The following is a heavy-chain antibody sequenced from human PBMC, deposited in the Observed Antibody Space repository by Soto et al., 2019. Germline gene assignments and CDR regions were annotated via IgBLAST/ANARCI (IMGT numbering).Heavy chain of an antibody. V-gene: IGHV3-30*03. CDR3: AGGWNYFDY. Sequence: QVQLVESGGGVVQPGTSLRLSCAASGFSFRSYGMHWVRQAPGKGLEWVALISYDGSSKHYADSVKGRLTISRDNSKTTLYLHLNSLRADDTAVYYCAGGWNYFDYWGQGTLVTVSS. CDR1: GFSFRSYG. J-gene: IGHJ4*02. CDR2: ISYDGSSK. D-gene: IGHD6-19*01.